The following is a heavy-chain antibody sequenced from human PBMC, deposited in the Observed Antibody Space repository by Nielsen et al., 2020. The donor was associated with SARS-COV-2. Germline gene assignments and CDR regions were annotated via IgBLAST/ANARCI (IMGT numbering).Heavy chain of an antibody. J-gene: IGHJ5*02. Sequence: PGKGLEWIGSIYYSGSTYYNPSLKSRVTISVDTSKNQFSLKLSSVTAADTAVYYCARHRRNYDFWSGYPNWFDPWGQGTLVTVSS. D-gene: IGHD3-3*01. CDR2: IYYSGST. V-gene: IGHV4-39*01. CDR3: ARHRRNYDFWSGYPNWFDP.